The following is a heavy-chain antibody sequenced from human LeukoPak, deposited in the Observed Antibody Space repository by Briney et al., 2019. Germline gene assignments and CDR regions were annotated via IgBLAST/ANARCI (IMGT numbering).Heavy chain of an antibody. D-gene: IGHD6-6*01. J-gene: IGHJ4*02. CDR3: ARDRPARPVGFDY. V-gene: IGHV4-39*02. Sequence: SETLSLTCTVSGGSISSSSYYWGWIRQPPGKGLEWIGSIYYSGSTYYNPSLKSRVTISVDTSKNQFSLQLNSVTPEDTAVYYCARDRPARPVGFDYWGQGTLVTVSS. CDR2: IYYSGST. CDR1: GGSISSSSYY.